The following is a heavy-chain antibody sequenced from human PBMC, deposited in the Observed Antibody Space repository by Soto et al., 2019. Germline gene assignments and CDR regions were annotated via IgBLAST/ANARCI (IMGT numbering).Heavy chain of an antibody. V-gene: IGHV3-33*01. J-gene: IGHJ6*02. CDR2: IWYDGSNK. CDR1: GFTFSSYG. Sequence: PGGSLRLSCAASGFTFSSYGMHWVRQAPGKGLEWVAVIWYDGSNKYYADSVKGRFTISRDNSKNTLYLQMNSLRAEDTAVYYCARVPPEDISPGAPMDVWGQGTTVTVSS. D-gene: IGHD2-15*01. CDR3: ARVPPEDISPGAPMDV.